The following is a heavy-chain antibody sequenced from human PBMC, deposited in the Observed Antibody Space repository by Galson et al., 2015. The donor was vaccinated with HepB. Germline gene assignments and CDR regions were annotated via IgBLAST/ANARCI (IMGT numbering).Heavy chain of an antibody. CDR2: INPNSGDT. Sequence: SCKASGYTFTGYYMHWVRQAPGQGLEWMGWINPNSGDTKYAQKFQGRVTMTRDTSISTAYMELSRLTSDDTAVYYCAREGVGPTTNYHGMDVWGQGTTVSVSS. J-gene: IGHJ6*02. CDR3: AREGVGPTTNYHGMDV. D-gene: IGHD1-26*01. V-gene: IGHV1-2*02. CDR1: GYTFTGYY.